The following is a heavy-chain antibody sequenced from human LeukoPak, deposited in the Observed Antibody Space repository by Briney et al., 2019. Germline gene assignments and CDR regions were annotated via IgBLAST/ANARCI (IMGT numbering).Heavy chain of an antibody. J-gene: IGHJ4*02. Sequence: ASVKVSCKVSGYTLTELSMHWVRQAPGKGLEWMGGFDPEDGETIYAQKFQGRVTMTEDTSTDTAYMELSSLRSEDTAVYYCARDRGYCSGGSCYGYSYGAIDYWGQGTLVTVSS. V-gene: IGHV1-24*01. CDR3: ARDRGYCSGGSCYGYSYGAIDY. D-gene: IGHD2-15*01. CDR2: FDPEDGET. CDR1: GYTLTELS.